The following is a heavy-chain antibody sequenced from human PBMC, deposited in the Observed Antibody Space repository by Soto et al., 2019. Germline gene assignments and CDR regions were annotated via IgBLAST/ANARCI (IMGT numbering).Heavy chain of an antibody. CDR1: GFSLGNYP. V-gene: IGHV3-48*02. Sequence: GGSLSVSCVASGFSLGNYPMNWVRQTPGKGLEWISYSSPRGDTIYYADSVEGRFTISRDNARNSLSLHMSSLRDEDSALYYCAKGPHTNVGWPYYFESWGQGVPVTVSS. CDR2: SSPRGDTI. D-gene: IGHD6-19*01. J-gene: IGHJ4*02. CDR3: AKGPHTNVGWPYYFES.